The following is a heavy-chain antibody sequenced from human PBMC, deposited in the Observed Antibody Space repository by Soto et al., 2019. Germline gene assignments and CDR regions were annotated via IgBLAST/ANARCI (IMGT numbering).Heavy chain of an antibody. D-gene: IGHD6-13*01. CDR1: GGSVRSSSYY. V-gene: IGHV4-39*01. J-gene: IGHJ4*02. CDR2: IYYSVRT. CDR3: ARHEGGAAAARPLDY. Sequence: QLRLQESGPGLVKSSETLSLTCTISGGSVRSSSYYWGWIRQPPGKVLEWIASIYYSVRTHNNPALMSRVTTSIDTSKPQFPLKMTSVNAAVMAVYYCARHEGGAAAARPLDYWGQGTLVTVSS.